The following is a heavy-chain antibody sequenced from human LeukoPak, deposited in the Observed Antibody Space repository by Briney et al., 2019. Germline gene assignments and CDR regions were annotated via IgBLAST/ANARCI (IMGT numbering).Heavy chain of an antibody. Sequence: GASEKVSCKASGYTFTSYYMHWVRQAPGQGLEWMGIINPSGGSTSYAQKFQGRVTMTRDMSTSTVYMELSSLRSEDTAVYYCATGRSSTGSAFDYWGQGTLVTVSS. J-gene: IGHJ4*02. CDR2: INPSGGST. V-gene: IGHV1-46*01. CDR1: GYTFTSYY. D-gene: IGHD2-2*01. CDR3: ATGRSSTGSAFDY.